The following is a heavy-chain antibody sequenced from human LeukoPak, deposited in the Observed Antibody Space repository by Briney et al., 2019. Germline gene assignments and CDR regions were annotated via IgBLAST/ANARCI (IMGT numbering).Heavy chain of an antibody. D-gene: IGHD2-15*01. CDR2: INSDGSST. J-gene: IGHJ6*02. Sequence: PGGSLRLSCAASGFTFRSYWMHWVRQAPGKGLVWVSRINSDGSSTKYADSVKGRFTISRDNAKNTLYLRMNSLRAEGTAVYYCARGYCSGGSCYSSAMDVWGQGTTVTVSS. CDR3: ARGYCSGGSCYSSAMDV. V-gene: IGHV3-74*03. CDR1: GFTFRSYW.